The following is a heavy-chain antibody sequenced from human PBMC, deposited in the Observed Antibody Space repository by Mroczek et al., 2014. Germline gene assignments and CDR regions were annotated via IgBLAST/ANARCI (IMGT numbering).Heavy chain of an antibody. CDR3: ATYLDDYDFWSGPHGGYYYYYGMDV. D-gene: IGHD3-3*01. CDR2: IIPILGIA. Sequence: VQLVQSGAEVKKPGSSVKVSCKASGGTFSSYTISWVRQAPGQGLEWMGRIIPILGIANYAQKFQGRVTITADKSTSTAYMELSSLRSEDTAVYYCATYLDDYDFWSGPHGGYYYYYGMDVWGQGTTVTVSS. V-gene: IGHV1-69*02. J-gene: IGHJ6*02. CDR1: GGTFSSYT.